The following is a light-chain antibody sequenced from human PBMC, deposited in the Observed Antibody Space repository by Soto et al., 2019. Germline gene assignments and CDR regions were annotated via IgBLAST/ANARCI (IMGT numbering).Light chain of an antibody. CDR3: YSFAGFNTP. V-gene: IGLV2-23*02. J-gene: IGLJ2*01. CDR1: SSGIGTFNL. CDR2: EVN. Sequence: QSALTQPASVSGSPGQSIAISCTGNSSGIGTFNLVSWYQQHPGKAPKLIIYEVNKRPSGISSRFSGSKSGNTASLTISGLQAEDEADYYCYSFAGFNTPFGGGTKLTVL.